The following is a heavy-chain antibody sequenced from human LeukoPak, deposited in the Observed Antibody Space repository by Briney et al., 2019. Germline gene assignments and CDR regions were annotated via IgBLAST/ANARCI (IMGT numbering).Heavy chain of an antibody. D-gene: IGHD5-24*01. CDR2: INHSGST. CDR1: GGSFSGYY. CDR3: ARQSWRWLQLRRAYNWFDP. V-gene: IGHV4-34*01. Sequence: SETLSLTCAVYGGSFSGYYWSWIRQPPGKGLEWIGEINHSGSTNYNPSLKSRVTISVDTSKNQFSLKLSSVTAADTAVYYCARQSWRWLQLRRAYNWFDPWGQGTLVTVSS. J-gene: IGHJ5*02.